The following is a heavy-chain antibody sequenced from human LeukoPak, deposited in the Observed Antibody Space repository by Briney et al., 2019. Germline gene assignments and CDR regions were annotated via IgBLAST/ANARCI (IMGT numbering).Heavy chain of an antibody. J-gene: IGHJ3*02. D-gene: IGHD3-10*01. CDR3: ARDNGRLLWFGELGGGDAAFDI. V-gene: IGHV3-23*01. CDR2: ISGSDTST. CDR1: GFTFSNYS. Sequence: PGGSLRLSCAASGFTFSNYSMTWVRQAPGKGLEWVSSISGSDTSTYYADSAKGRFTISRDNSKNTLELQMDSLRAEDTAVYYCARDNGRLLWFGELGGGDAAFDIWGQGTMVTVSS.